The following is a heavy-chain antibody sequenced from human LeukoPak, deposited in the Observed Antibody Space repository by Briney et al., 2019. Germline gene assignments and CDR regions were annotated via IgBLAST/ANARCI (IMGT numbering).Heavy chain of an antibody. CDR3: ATTAGGYSYGLFDY. D-gene: IGHD5-18*01. V-gene: IGHV4-39*07. J-gene: IGHJ4*02. Sequence: PSETLSLSCTVSGGSISSSSYYWGWIRQPPGKGLEWIGSIYYSGSTYYNPSLKSRVSISVDTSKNQLSLKVSSVTAANTAVYYCATTAGGYSYGLFDYWGQGTLVSVFS. CDR1: GGSISSSSYY. CDR2: IYYSGST.